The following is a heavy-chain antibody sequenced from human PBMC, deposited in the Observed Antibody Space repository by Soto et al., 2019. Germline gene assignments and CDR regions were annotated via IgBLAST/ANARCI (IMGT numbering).Heavy chain of an antibody. Sequence: VASVKVSCKASGYTFTGYYMHWVRQAPGQGLEWMGWINPNSGGTNYAQKFQGWVTMTRDTSISTAYMELSRLRSDDTAVYYCARGGGLYSSGWYWFDPWGQGTLVTVSS. CDR1: GYTFTGYY. CDR2: INPNSGGT. J-gene: IGHJ5*02. CDR3: ARGGGLYSSGWYWFDP. D-gene: IGHD6-19*01. V-gene: IGHV1-2*04.